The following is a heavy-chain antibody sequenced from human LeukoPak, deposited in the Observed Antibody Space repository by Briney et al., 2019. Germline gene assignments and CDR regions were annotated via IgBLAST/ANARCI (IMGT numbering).Heavy chain of an antibody. CDR2: INHSGST. J-gene: IGHJ4*02. CDR3: ARQQGFGIAARQDGQDYFDY. D-gene: IGHD6-6*01. Sequence: SETLSLTCAVYGGSFSGYYWSWIRQPPGKGLEWIGEINHSGSTNYNPSLKSRVTISVDTSKNQFSLKLSSVTAADTAVYYCARQQGFGIAARQDGQDYFDYWGQGTLVTVSS. CDR1: GGSFSGYY. V-gene: IGHV4-34*01.